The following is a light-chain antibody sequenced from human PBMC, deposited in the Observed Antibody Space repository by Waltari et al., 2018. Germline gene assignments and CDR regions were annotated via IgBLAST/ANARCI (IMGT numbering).Light chain of an antibody. CDR2: GAS. V-gene: IGKV3-20*01. J-gene: IGKJ1*01. CDR3: QQYGSPPWT. CDR1: QSVSSRY. Sequence: EIVLTQSPGTLALSPGERATLSGRASQSVSSRYLAWYQQKPGQAPRVLIHGASKSATGIVHRLSGSGCGTDFTLTISSLEHADCAVYYCQQYGSPPWTFGQGTKVEIK.